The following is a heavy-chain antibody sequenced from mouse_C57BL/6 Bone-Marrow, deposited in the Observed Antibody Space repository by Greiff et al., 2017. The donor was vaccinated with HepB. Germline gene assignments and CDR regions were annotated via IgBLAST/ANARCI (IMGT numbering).Heavy chain of an antibody. CDR2: INPGSGGT. Sequence: VQLQQSGAELVRPGTSVKVSCKASGYAFTNYLIEWVKQRPGQGLEWIGVINPGSGGTNYNEKFKGKATLTADKSSSTAYMQLSSLTSEDSSVYFCARLAYYWGQGTTLTVSS. CDR3: ARLAYY. V-gene: IGHV1-54*01. J-gene: IGHJ2*01. CDR1: GYAFTNYL.